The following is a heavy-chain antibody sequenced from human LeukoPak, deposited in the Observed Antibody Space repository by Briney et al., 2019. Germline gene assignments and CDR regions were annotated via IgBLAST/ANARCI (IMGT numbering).Heavy chain of an antibody. D-gene: IGHD1-20*01. Sequence: SETLSLTCTVSGVSISSIYYWGWIRQPPGKGLEWIGEIYHSGSTNYNPSLKSRVTISVDKSKNQFSLKLSSVTAADTAVYYCARAVTGTTLGVRDYYYMDVWGRGTTVTVSS. CDR1: GVSISSIYY. CDR3: ARAVTGTTLGVRDYYYMDV. J-gene: IGHJ6*03. V-gene: IGHV4-4*02. CDR2: IYHSGST.